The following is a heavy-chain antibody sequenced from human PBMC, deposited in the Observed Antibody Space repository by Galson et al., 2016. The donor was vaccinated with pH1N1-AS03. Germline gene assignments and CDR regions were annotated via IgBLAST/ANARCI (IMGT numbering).Heavy chain of an antibody. D-gene: IGHD3-3*01. CDR1: GGTFSNYA. J-gene: IGHJ4*02. Sequence: SVKVSCKASGGTFSNYAISWVRQAPGQGLEWLGGFIPVFNTVKYEQKFQGRATITTDESTSTAYMEERSLRSEDTAVYYCAGRQNGRHYDFWSGARGFDSWGQGTLVTVSS. V-gene: IGHV1-69*05. CDR3: AGRQNGRHYDFWSGARGFDS. CDR2: FIPVFNTV.